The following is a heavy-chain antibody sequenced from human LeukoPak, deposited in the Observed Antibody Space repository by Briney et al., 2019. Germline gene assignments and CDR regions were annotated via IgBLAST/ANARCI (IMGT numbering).Heavy chain of an antibody. V-gene: IGHV1-69*05. CDR1: GGTFSSYA. CDR3: AVNLYGGISEGGY. Sequence: SSVTVSCKSSGGTFSSYAISWVRQAPGQGLEWMGGIIPIFGTANYAQKFQGRVTITTDESTSTAYMELSSLRSEDTAVYYCAVNLYGGISEGGYWGQGTLVTVSS. D-gene: IGHD4-23*01. J-gene: IGHJ4*02. CDR2: IIPIFGTA.